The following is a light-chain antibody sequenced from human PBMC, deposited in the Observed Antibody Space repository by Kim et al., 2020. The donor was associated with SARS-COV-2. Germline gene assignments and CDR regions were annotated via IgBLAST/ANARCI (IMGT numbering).Light chain of an antibody. CDR2: EVN. CDR3: CAYAGSGTLV. J-gene: IGLJ1*01. V-gene: IGLV2-23*02. CDR1: NRDVGGYDL. Sequence: QSALTQPASVSGSPGQSITISCTGTNRDVGGYDLVSWYQRHPGKGPKLLIYEVNKRPSRVSNRFSGFKSGSTASLTISGLQAEDEADYYCCAYAGSGTLVFGSGTKVTVL.